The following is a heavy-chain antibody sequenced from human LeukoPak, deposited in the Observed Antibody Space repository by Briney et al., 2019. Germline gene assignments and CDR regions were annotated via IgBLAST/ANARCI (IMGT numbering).Heavy chain of an antibody. Sequence: ASVKVSCKVTGYTLTELSMHWVRQAPGKGLEWTGGFDPEDGETIYAQKFQGRLTMTEDTPTDTAYMELSSLRSEDTAVYYCATDVRGTRAFDIWGQGTMVTVSS. CDR1: GYTLTELS. CDR2: FDPEDGET. J-gene: IGHJ3*02. V-gene: IGHV1-24*01. D-gene: IGHD1-26*01. CDR3: ATDVRGTRAFDI.